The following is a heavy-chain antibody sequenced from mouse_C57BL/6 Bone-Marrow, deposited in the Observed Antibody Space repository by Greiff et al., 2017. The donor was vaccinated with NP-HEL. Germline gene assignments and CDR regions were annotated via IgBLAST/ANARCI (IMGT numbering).Heavy chain of an antibody. CDR1: GYTFTSYW. Sequence: VQLQQSGAELAKPGASVKLSCKASGYTFTSYWMHWVKQRPGQGLEWIGEIDPSDSYTNYNQKFKGKSTLTVDKSSSTAYMQLSSLTSEDSAVYYCARRSSGYPFAYWGQGTLVTVSA. J-gene: IGHJ3*01. D-gene: IGHD3-2*02. V-gene: IGHV1-69*01. CDR2: IDPSDSYT. CDR3: ARRSSGYPFAY.